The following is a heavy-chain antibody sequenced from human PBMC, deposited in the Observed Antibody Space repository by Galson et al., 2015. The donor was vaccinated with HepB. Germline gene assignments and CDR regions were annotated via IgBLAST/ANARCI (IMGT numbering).Heavy chain of an antibody. D-gene: IGHD5-12*01. V-gene: IGHV1-69*06. CDR1: GGNFISYA. J-gene: IGHJ4*02. CDR3: AGGRGYSYGSRFDF. CDR2: IIPLFATP. Sequence: SCKASGGNFISYAISWVRQAPGQGLEWMGGIIPLFATPDYAQNFQGRVTITVDKSTNTAFMDLNSLTSDDTAVYYCAGGRGYSYGSRFDFWGQGTLVTVSS.